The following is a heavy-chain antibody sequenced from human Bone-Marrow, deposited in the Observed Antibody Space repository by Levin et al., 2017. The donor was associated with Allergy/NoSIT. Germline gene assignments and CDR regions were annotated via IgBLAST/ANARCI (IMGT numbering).Heavy chain of an antibody. CDR2: IWYDGSNK. CDR3: ARGQYYYDSSGCYFDY. D-gene: IGHD3-22*01. V-gene: IGHV3-33*01. J-gene: IGHJ4*02. Sequence: GGSLRLSCAASGFTFSSYGMHWVRQAPGKGLEWVAVIWYDGSNKYYADSVKGRFTISRDNSKNTLYLQMNSLRAEDTAVYYCARGQYYYDSSGCYFDYWGQGTLVTVSS. CDR1: GFTFSSYG.